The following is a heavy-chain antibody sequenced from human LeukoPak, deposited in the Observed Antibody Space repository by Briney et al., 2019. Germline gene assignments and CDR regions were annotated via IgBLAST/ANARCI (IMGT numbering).Heavy chain of an antibody. CDR2: IIPIFGTA. CDR1: GGTFSSYA. Sequence: EASVKVSCKASGGTFSSYAISWVRQAPGQGLEWMGGIIPIFGTANYAQKFQGRVTITADESTSTAYMELSSLRSEDTAVYYCARGLYDWRYYGMDVWGQGTTVTVSS. D-gene: IGHD3-16*02. V-gene: IGHV1-69*01. CDR3: ARGLYDWRYYGMDV. J-gene: IGHJ6*02.